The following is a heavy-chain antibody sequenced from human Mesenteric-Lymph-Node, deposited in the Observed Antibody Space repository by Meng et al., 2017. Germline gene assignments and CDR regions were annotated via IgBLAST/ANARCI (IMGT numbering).Heavy chain of an antibody. D-gene: IGHD2-15*01. Sequence: GGSLRLSCAASGFTFDDYGMSWVRQAPGKGLEWVSGINWNGGSTGYADSVKGRFTISRDNAKNSLYLQMNSLRAEDTALYYCARESAPGYCSGGSCYSYYYYYGMDVWGQGTTVTVSS. J-gene: IGHJ6*02. CDR3: ARESAPGYCSGGSCYSYYYYYGMDV. CDR2: INWNGGST. V-gene: IGHV3-20*04. CDR1: GFTFDDYG.